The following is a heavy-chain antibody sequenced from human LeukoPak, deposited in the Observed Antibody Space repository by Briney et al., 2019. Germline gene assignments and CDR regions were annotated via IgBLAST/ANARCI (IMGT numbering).Heavy chain of an antibody. V-gene: IGHV4-39*01. D-gene: IGHD5-12*01. CDR1: GGSIISSTYY. Sequence: PSETLSLTCTVSGGSIISSTYYWGWIRQPPGRGLEWIGTIYYRGSAYYNPSLKSRVTISVDTSKNQFSLKLSSVTAADTAVYYCARHYGYTGCDPPPYFDYWGQGALVTVSS. CDR2: IYYRGSA. CDR3: ARHYGYTGCDPPPYFDY. J-gene: IGHJ4*02.